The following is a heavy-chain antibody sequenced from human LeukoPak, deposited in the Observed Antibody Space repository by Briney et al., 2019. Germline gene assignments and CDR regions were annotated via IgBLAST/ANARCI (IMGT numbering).Heavy chain of an antibody. CDR1: GFTFSSYW. D-gene: IGHD3-9*01. Sequence: GGSLRLSCAASGFTFSSYWMNWVRQAPGKGLEWVSSITSGGDYIYYADSVKGRFTTSRDNAKNSLSLQLNSLRVEDTAVYYCARGHYDVLAASYKWTPDYWGQGTLVTVSS. J-gene: IGHJ4*02. CDR2: ITSGGDYI. V-gene: IGHV3-21*01. CDR3: ARGHYDVLAASYKWTPDY.